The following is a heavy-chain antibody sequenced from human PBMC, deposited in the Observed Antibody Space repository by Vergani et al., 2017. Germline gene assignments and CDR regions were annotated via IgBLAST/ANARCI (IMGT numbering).Heavy chain of an antibody. CDR2: ISGSGGRT. V-gene: IGHV3-23*01. Sequence: EVQLLESGGGLVQPGGSLRLSCAASGFTFSSYAMSWVRQAPGKGLEWVSAISGSGGRTYYAASVKGRFTISRDNSKNSLYLQMNSLRAGAAAVYYCARGRYIAARRGGGCAFDIWGQGTMVTVSS. J-gene: IGHJ3*02. D-gene: IGHD6-6*01. CDR3: ARGRYIAARRGGGCAFDI. CDR1: GFTFSSYA.